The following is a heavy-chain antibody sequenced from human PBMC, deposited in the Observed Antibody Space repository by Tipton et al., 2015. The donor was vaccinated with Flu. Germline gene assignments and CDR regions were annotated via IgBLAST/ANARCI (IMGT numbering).Heavy chain of an antibody. CDR2: FGANGRTT. Sequence: SLRLSCAASGFTFSRYAMSWVRQAPGKGLEWVSGFGANGRTTYFADSVKGRFTISRDNFKNTLYLQMNSLRAEDTAVYYCAKVIPELVAGLDYWGQGTLVTVSS. CDR1: GFTFSRYA. J-gene: IGHJ4*02. D-gene: IGHD6-19*01. V-gene: IGHV3-23*01. CDR3: AKVIPELVAGLDY.